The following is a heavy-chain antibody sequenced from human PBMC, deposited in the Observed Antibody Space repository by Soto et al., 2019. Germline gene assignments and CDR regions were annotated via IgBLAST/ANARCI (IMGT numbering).Heavy chain of an antibody. CDR3: ARDREAAAAQYNWFDP. D-gene: IGHD6-13*01. Sequence: ASVKVSCKASGYTFTSYAMHWVRQAPGQRLEWMGWINAGNGNTKYSQKFQGRVTITRDTSASTAYMELSSLRSEDTAVYYCARDREAAAAQYNWFDPWGQGTLVTVSS. CDR2: INAGNGNT. V-gene: IGHV1-3*01. CDR1: GYTFTSYA. J-gene: IGHJ5*02.